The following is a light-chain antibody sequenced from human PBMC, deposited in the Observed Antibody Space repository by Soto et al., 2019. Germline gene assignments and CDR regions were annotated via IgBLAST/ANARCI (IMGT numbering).Light chain of an antibody. V-gene: IGKV3-11*01. CDR1: QSVSSY. Sequence: EIVLTQSPSTLSVSPGDRATLSCGASQSVSSYLAWYQQKPGQAPRLLIYAASNRATGIPARFSGSGSGTDFTLTISSLEPEDFAIYYCQQLSNWPLTFGGGTKVEIK. J-gene: IGKJ4*01. CDR3: QQLSNWPLT. CDR2: AAS.